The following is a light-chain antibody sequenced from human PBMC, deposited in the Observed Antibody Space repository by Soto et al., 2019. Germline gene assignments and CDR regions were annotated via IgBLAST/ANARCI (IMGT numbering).Light chain of an antibody. V-gene: IGKV1-6*01. CDR3: LQDYNYPLT. Sequence: IQMTQSPSSLSASVGDRVTITCRASQSISSYLHWYQQKPGKAPKLLIYAASNLQSGVPSRFSASGSGTDFTLTISSLQPEDFATYYCLQDYNYPLTFGQGTKVDIK. J-gene: IGKJ1*01. CDR1: QSISSY. CDR2: AAS.